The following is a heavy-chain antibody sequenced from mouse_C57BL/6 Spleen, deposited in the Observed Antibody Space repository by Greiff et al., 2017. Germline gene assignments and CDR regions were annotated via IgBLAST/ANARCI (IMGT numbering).Heavy chain of an antibody. CDR2: INPSNGGT. CDR1: GYTFTSYW. J-gene: IGHJ4*01. Sequence: QVQLQQPGTELVKPGASVKLSCKASGYTFTSYWMHWVKQRPGQGLEWIGNINPSNGGTNYNEKFKSKATLTVDKSSSTAYMQLSSLTSEDSAVYDCARSANWDYAMDYWGQGTSVTVSS. V-gene: IGHV1-53*01. D-gene: IGHD4-1*01. CDR3: ARSANWDYAMDY.